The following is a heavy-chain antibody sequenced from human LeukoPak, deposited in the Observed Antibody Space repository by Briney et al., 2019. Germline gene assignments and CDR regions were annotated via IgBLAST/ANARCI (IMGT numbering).Heavy chain of an antibody. CDR1: GVSVSSSLYY. V-gene: IGHV4-61*01. CDR3: AGRGGGYCSGGSCYGYIAFDI. CDR2: IYYSGST. Sequence: SETLSLTCTVSGVSVSSSLYYWSWIRQPPGKGLEWIGDIYYSGSTTYNPSLKSRVTISLDTSKNQFSLKLSSVTAADTAVYYCAGRGGGYCSGGSCYGYIAFDIWGQGTMVTVSS. J-gene: IGHJ3*02. D-gene: IGHD2-15*01.